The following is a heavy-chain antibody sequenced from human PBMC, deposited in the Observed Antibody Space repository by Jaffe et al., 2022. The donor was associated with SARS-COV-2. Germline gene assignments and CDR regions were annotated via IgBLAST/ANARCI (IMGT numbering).Heavy chain of an antibody. CDR1: GFTFSSYA. Sequence: QVQLVESGGGVVQPGRSLRLSCAASGFTFSSYAMHWVRQAPGKGLEWVAVISYDGSNKYYADSVKGRFTISRDNSKNTLYLQMNSLRAEDTAVYYCARDYGGNSGFDPWGQGTLVTVSS. V-gene: IGHV3-30*04. D-gene: IGHD4-17*01. J-gene: IGHJ5*02. CDR3: ARDYGGNSGFDP. CDR2: ISYDGSNK.